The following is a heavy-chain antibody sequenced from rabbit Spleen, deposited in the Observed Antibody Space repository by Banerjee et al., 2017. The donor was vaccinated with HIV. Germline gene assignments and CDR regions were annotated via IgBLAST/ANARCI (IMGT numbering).Heavy chain of an antibody. D-gene: IGHD1-1*01. Sequence: QSLEESGGDLVKPGASLTLTCTASGVSFSLSSYMCWVRQAPGKGLEWIACIYTGSSESTYYASWAKGRFTISKTSSTTVTLQVTSLTAADTATYFCARDLTGVIGWNFGWWGPGTLVTVS. V-gene: IGHV1S40*01. J-gene: IGHJ4*01. CDR1: GVSFSLSSY. CDR2: IYTGSSEST. CDR3: ARDLTGVIGWNFGW.